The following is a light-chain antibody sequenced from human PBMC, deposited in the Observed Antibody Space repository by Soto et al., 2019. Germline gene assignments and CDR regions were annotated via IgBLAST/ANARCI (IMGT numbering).Light chain of an antibody. V-gene: IGKV1-5*01. CDR3: QQFNSYPLT. J-gene: IGKJ5*01. CDR2: DAS. Sequence: DIQLTQSPSFLSASVGDRVTITCRASQSISSWLAWYQQKPGKAPKLLIYDASSLESGVPSRFSGSGSGTEFTLTISSLQPDDFATYYCQQFNSYPLTFGQGTRLEIK. CDR1: QSISSW.